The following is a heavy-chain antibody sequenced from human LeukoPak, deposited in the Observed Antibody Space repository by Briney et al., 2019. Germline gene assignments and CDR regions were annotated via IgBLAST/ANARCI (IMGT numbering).Heavy chain of an antibody. Sequence: ASVKVSCKASGYTFTSYDINWLRQATGQGLEWMGWMNPNSGNTGYAQKFQGRVTMTRNTSISTAYMELSSLRSEAPAVYYCAGTTVKGGFDYWGQGTLVTVSS. CDR2: MNPNSGNT. CDR3: AGTTVKGGFDY. V-gene: IGHV1-8*01. CDR1: GYTFTSYD. J-gene: IGHJ4*02. D-gene: IGHD4-17*01.